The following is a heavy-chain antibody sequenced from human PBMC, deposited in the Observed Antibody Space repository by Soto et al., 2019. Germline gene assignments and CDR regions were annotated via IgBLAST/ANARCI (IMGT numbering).Heavy chain of an antibody. CDR1: GFTFSSYW. CDR3: ARALYCGGDCEYFQH. V-gene: IGHV3-7*01. D-gene: IGHD2-21*02. J-gene: IGHJ1*01. Sequence: GGSLRLSCAASGFTFSSYWMSWVRQAPGKGLEWVANIKQDGSEKYYVDSVKGRFTISRDNAKNSLYLQMNSLRAEDTAVYYCARALYCGGDCEYFQHWGQGTLVTV. CDR2: IKQDGSEK.